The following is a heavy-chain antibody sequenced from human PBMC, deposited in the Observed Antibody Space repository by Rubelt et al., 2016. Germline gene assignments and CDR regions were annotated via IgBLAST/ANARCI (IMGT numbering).Heavy chain of an antibody. CDR1: GYTFTSYG. CDR2: ISAYNGNT. D-gene: IGHD6-19*01. V-gene: IGHV1-18*01. CDR3: ARCRRAGGAVAGTWDY. J-gene: IGHJ4*02. Sequence: QVQLVQSGAEVKKPGASVKVSCKASGYTFTSYGISWVRQAPGQGLEWMGWISAYNGNTNYAQKLQGRVTMTTDTSTSTAYMGLRSLRSDGTAVYYCARCRRAGGAVAGTWDYWGQGTLVTVSS.